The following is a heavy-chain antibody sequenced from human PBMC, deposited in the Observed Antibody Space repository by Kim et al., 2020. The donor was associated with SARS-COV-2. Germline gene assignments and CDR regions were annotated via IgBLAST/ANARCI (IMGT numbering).Heavy chain of an antibody. D-gene: IGHD3-10*01. CDR3: AKDITMVRGRWGYYGMDV. CDR1: GFTFSSYG. CDR2: ISYDGSNK. V-gene: IGHV3-30*18. J-gene: IGHJ6*02. Sequence: GGSLRLSCAASGFTFSSYGMHWVRQAPGKGLEWVAVISYDGSNKYYADSVKGRFTISRDNSKNTLYLQMNSLRAEDTAVYYCAKDITMVRGRWGYYGMDVWGQGTTVTVSS.